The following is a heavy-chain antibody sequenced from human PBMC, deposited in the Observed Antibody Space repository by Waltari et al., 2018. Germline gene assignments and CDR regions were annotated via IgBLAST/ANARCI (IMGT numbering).Heavy chain of an antibody. Sequence: QVQLQQWGAGLLKPSETLSLTCAVYGGSFRGYYWSWIRQPPGKGLEWIGEINHSGSTNYNPSLKSRVTISVDTSKNQFSLKLSSVTAADTAVYYCARGPRGGVSFDYWGQGTLVTVSS. CDR1: GGSFRGYY. CDR2: INHSGST. V-gene: IGHV4-34*01. CDR3: ARGPRGGVSFDY. J-gene: IGHJ4*02. D-gene: IGHD3-10*01.